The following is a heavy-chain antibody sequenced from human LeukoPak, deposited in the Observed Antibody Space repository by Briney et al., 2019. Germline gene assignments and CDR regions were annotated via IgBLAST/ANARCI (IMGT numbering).Heavy chain of an antibody. CDR1: GFTFSSYS. CDR3: ARAWGSASFDY. V-gene: IGHV3-48*04. CDR2: ISSSSSTI. Sequence: QTGGSLRLSCAASGFTFSSYSMNWVRQAPGKGLEWVSYISSSSSTIYYADSVKGRFTISRDNAKNSLYLQMNSLRAEDTAVYYCARAWGSASFDYWGQGTLVTVSS. J-gene: IGHJ4*02. D-gene: IGHD7-27*01.